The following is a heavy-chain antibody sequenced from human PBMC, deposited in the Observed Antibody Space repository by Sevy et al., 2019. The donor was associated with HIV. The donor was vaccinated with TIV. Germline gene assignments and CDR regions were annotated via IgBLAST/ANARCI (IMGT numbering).Heavy chain of an antibody. CDR3: ATLRGGLYGSGYFQN. CDR2: IRSSGGST. D-gene: IGHD3-10*01. Sequence: GSLRLSCAASGFTFSAYAMSWVRQAPGKGLEWVSCIRSSGGSTYYADSVKGRFSISRDTSKNTLYLQMNSLRAEDTAVYYCATLRGGLYGSGYFQNWGQGTQVTVSS. V-gene: IGHV3-23*01. CDR1: GFTFSAYA. J-gene: IGHJ1*01.